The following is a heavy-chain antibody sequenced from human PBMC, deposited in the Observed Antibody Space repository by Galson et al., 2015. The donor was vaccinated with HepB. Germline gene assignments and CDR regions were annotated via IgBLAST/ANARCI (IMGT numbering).Heavy chain of an antibody. D-gene: IGHD2-15*01. V-gene: IGHV1-3*01. J-gene: IGHJ4*02. Sequence: SVKVSCKASGYTFTSYAMHWVRQAPGQRLEWMGWINAGNGNTKYSQKFQGRVTITRDTSASTAYMELSSLRSEDTAVYYCARVRWAVVRYFDYWGQGTLVTVSS. CDR1: GYTFTSYA. CDR3: ARVRWAVVRYFDY. CDR2: INAGNGNT.